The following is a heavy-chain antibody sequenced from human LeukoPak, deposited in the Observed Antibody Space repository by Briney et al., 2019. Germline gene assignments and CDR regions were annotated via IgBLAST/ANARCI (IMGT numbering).Heavy chain of an antibody. CDR3: ARDYDSSGSDAFDI. CDR1: GYTFTSYD. CDR2: MNPNSGNT. V-gene: IGHV1-8*01. J-gene: IGHJ3*02. D-gene: IGHD3-22*01. Sequence: GASVEVSCKASGYTFTSYDINWVRQATGQGLEWMGWMNPNSGNTGYAQKFQGRVTMTRNTSISTAYMELSSLRSEDTAVYYCARDYDSSGSDAFDIWGQGTMVIVSS.